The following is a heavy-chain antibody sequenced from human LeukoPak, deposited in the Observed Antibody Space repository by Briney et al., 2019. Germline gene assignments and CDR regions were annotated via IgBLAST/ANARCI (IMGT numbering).Heavy chain of an antibody. V-gene: IGHV3-23*01. CDR1: GFTFSSYA. CDR2: ISGSGGST. Sequence: GSLRLSCAASGFTFSSYAMSWVRQAPGKGLEWVSAISGSGGSTYYADSVKGRFTISRDDSKNTLYLQMNSLRAEDTAVYYCARLDAYASSRYQGYVWGQGTMVTVSS. CDR3: ARLDAYASSRYQGYV. J-gene: IGHJ3*01. D-gene: IGHD6-13*01.